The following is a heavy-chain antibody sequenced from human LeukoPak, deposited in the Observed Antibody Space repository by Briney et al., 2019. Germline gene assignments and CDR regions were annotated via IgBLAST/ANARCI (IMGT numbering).Heavy chain of an antibody. CDR1: GYTFTGYY. CDR2: INPHSGVT. D-gene: IGHD2-2*01. V-gene: IGHV1-2*02. J-gene: IGHJ6*02. CDR3: ARFVVPAADYYYYGMDV. Sequence: ASVKVSCKASGYTFTGYYIHWVRQAPGQGLEWMGWINPHSGVTNYAQNFQGRVTMTRDTSISSAYMELTRLRSDDTAVYYCARFVVPAADYYYYGMDVWGQGTTVTVSS.